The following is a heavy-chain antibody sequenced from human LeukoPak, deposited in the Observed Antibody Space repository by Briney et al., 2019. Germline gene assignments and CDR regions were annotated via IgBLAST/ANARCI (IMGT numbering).Heavy chain of an antibody. D-gene: IGHD6-13*01. CDR2: IYHSGST. CDR3: ARVIAAGVDFDY. CDR1: GY. V-gene: IGHV4-38-2*01. J-gene: IGHJ4*02. Sequence: PSETLSLTCAVSGYWVWIRQPPGKGLGWIGSIYHSGSTYYNPSLKIRVTILVDTSKNQFSLHLSSVTAADTAIYYCARVIAAGVDFDYWGQGTLVTVSS.